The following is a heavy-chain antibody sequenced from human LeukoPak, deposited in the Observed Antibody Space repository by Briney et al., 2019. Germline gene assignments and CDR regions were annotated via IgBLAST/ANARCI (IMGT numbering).Heavy chain of an antibody. CDR3: ARNDMEYSSSRWPFDY. Sequence: PSETLSLTCTVSGGSISSSSYYWGWIRQPPGKGLEWIGSIYYSGSTYYNPSLKSRVTISLDTSKNRFSLKLSSVTAADTAMYYCARNDMEYSSSRWPFDYWGQGTLVTVSS. D-gene: IGHD6-13*01. J-gene: IGHJ4*02. CDR2: IYYSGST. CDR1: GGSISSSSYY. V-gene: IGHV4-39*07.